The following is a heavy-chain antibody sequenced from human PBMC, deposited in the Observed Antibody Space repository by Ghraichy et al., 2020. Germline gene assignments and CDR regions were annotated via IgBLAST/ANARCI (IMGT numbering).Heavy chain of an antibody. CDR1: GGTFSSYA. CDR3: ARGGYYYDSSGLYGMDV. J-gene: IGHJ6*02. CDR2: IIPIFGTA. Sequence: SVKVSCKASGGTFSSYAISWVRQAPGQGLEWMGGIIPIFGTANYAQKFQGRVTITADESTSTAYMELSSLRSEDTAVYYCARGGYYYDSSGLYGMDVWGQGTTVTVSS. V-gene: IGHV1-69*13. D-gene: IGHD3-22*01.